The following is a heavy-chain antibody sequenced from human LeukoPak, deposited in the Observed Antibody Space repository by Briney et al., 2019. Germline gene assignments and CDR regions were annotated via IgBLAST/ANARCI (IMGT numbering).Heavy chain of an antibody. CDR2: IIPIFGTA. Sequence: SVKVSCKASGGTFSSYAISWVRQAPGQGLEWMGGIIPIFGTANYAQKFQGRVTITTDESTSTAYMELSSLRSEDTAVYYCARISSSGQNWFDPWGQGTLVTVSS. D-gene: IGHD6-6*01. V-gene: IGHV1-69*05. CDR3: ARISSSGQNWFDP. CDR1: GGTFSSYA. J-gene: IGHJ5*02.